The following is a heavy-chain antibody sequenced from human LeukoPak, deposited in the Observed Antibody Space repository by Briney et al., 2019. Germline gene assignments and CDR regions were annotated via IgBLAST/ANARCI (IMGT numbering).Heavy chain of an antibody. J-gene: IGHJ4*02. V-gene: IGHV3-48*03. Sequence: GGSLRLSCAASGFTFSSYEMNWVRQAPGKGLEWVSYISSSGSTIYYADSVKGRFTISRDNAKNSLYLQMNSLRAEDTAVYYCAGGLVVVVTARDYWGQGTLVTVSS. CDR2: ISSSGSTI. D-gene: IGHD2-21*02. CDR1: GFTFSSYE. CDR3: AGGLVVVVTARDY.